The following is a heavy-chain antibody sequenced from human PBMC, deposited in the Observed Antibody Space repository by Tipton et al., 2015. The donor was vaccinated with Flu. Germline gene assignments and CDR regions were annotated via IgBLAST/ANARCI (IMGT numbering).Heavy chain of an antibody. CDR3: ARDWGGMAV. Sequence: GSLRLSCATSGFSFSNYWMNWVRQAPGKGLVWVSHIDSGGSDTNYADSVKGRFTISRDNAKNTLFLQMNSLRDEDTGVYFCARDWGGMAVWGQGTTVTVSS. V-gene: IGHV3-74*01. CDR2: IDSGGSDT. CDR1: GFSFSNYW. J-gene: IGHJ6*02. D-gene: IGHD3-16*01.